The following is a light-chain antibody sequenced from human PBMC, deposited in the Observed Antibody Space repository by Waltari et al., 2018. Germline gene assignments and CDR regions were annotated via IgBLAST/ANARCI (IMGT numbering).Light chain of an antibody. V-gene: IGKV1-9*01. CDR2: AAS. Sequence: IQLTQSLSSLSASVGDRVTITCRASQDIRFHLAWYQQKPGKAPNLLIFAASTLQSGVPSRFSGSGFGTDFTLTISSLEPEDFAFYYCQQRGNGLTFGGGTKVEIK. CDR3: QQRGNGLT. CDR1: QDIRFH. J-gene: IGKJ4*01.